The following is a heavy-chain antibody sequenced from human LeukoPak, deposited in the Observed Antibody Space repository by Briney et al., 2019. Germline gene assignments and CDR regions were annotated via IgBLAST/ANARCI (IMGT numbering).Heavy chain of an antibody. V-gene: IGHV4-4*02. Sequence: PSGTLSLTCAVSGGSISSSNWWSWVRQPPGKGLEWIGEIYHSGSTNYNPSLKSRVTISVDKSKNQFSLKLSSVTAADTAVYYCARDSGYSSSGFDYWGQGTLVTVSS. CDR1: GGSISSSNW. D-gene: IGHD6-13*01. J-gene: IGHJ4*02. CDR3: ARDSGYSSSGFDY. CDR2: IYHSGST.